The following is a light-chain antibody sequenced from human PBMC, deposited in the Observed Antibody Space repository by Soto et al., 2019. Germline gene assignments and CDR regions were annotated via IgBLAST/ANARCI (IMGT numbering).Light chain of an antibody. V-gene: IGKV3-11*01. CDR3: QQRHMWPIT. CDR1: ESVSTY. J-gene: IGKJ5*01. Sequence: EVVLTQSPATLSLSPGERATLSCRAGESVSTYVAWYQQKPGQAPRLLIYDASNRATGIPARFSGSGSGTDFTLTISSLEPEDSAVYYCQQRHMWPITFGQGTRLEIK. CDR2: DAS.